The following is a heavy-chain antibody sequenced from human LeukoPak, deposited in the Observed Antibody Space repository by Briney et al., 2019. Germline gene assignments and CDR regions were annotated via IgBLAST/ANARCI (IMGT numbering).Heavy chain of an antibody. CDR1: GGSISSGGYY. J-gene: IGHJ4*02. CDR2: IYHSGST. CDR3: GRGGYSSSPIYD. D-gene: IGHD6-6*01. Sequence: SETLSLTCTVSGGSISSGGYYWSWIRQPPGKGLEWIGYIYHSGSTYYNPSLKSRVTISVDRSKNQFSLKLSSVTAADTAVYYCGRGGYSSSPIYDWGQGTLVTVSS. V-gene: IGHV4-30-2*01.